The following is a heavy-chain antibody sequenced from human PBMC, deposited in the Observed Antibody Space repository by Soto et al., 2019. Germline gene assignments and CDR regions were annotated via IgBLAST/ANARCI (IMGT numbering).Heavy chain of an antibody. CDR2: IYTAGGT. CDR1: GFTVSNTY. J-gene: IGHJ5*02. D-gene: IGHD2-2*01. CDR3: ARALPVAKGGFDP. V-gene: IGHV3-53*02. Sequence: EVQLVETGGGLIQPGGSLRLSCAASGFTVSNTYMTWVRQPPGKGLECVSVIYTAGGTNYADSVNGRFITSRDTPKNTLYLQMHSLTADDTAVYYCARALPVAKGGFDPWGQGTLVTVSS.